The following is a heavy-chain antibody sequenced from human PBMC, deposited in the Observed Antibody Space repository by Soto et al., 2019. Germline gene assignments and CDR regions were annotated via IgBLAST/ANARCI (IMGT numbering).Heavy chain of an antibody. CDR2: ISGSGGST. J-gene: IGHJ4*02. D-gene: IGHD6-6*01. CDR3: ARLYSSSGY. CDR1: GFTFSSYA. V-gene: IGHV3-23*01. Sequence: GGSLRLSCAASGFTFSSYAMSWVRQAPGKGLEWVSGISGSGGSTYFADSVKGRFTISRDNSKNTLYLQMNSLRAEDTAVYYCARLYSSSGYWGQGTLVTVSS.